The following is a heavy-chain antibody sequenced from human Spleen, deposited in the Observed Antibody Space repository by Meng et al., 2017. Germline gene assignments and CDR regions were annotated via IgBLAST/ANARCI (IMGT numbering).Heavy chain of an antibody. D-gene: IGHD4-17*01. CDR1: GYTMTSHG. V-gene: IGHV1-18*01. Sequence: ASVKVSCKASGYTMTSHGISWVRQAPGQGLEWMGWISTDNGNTNYAQKFQGRVTMTTDTSTSTAYMELRSLRSEDTAVYYCASPGYGDYENWGQGTLVTVSS. CDR3: ASPGYGDYEN. CDR2: ISTDNGNT. J-gene: IGHJ4*02.